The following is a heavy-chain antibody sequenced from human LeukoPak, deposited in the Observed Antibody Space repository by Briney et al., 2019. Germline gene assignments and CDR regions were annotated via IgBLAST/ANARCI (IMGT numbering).Heavy chain of an antibody. D-gene: IGHD3-9*01. J-gene: IGHJ4*02. CDR2: IYYSGST. CDR1: GGSISSYY. Sequence: PSETLSLTCTVSGGSISSYYWSWIRQPPGKGLEWIGYIYYSGSTNYNPSLKSRVTISVDTSKNQFSLKLSSVTAAGTAVYYCARGGYILTGYYDFDYWGQGTLVTVSS. V-gene: IGHV4-59*08. CDR3: ARGGYILTGYYDFDY.